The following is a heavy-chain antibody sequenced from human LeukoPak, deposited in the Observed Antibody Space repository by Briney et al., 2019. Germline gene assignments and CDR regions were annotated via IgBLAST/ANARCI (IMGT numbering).Heavy chain of an antibody. V-gene: IGHV4-34*01. CDR1: GGSFSGYY. CDR3: ARESGYYYYMDV. Sequence: SETLSLTCAVYGGSFSGYYWSWIRQPPGKGLEWIGEINHSGSTNYNPSLKGRVTISVDTSKNQFSLKLSSVTAADTAVYYCARESGYYYYMDVWGKGTTVTVSS. D-gene: IGHD1-26*01. J-gene: IGHJ6*03. CDR2: INHSGST.